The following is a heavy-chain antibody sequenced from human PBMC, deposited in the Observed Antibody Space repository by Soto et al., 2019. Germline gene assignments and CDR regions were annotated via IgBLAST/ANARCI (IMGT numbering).Heavy chain of an antibody. CDR3: ARDFRDGYISYGMDV. V-gene: IGHV4-59*01. J-gene: IGHJ6*02. CDR2: IYYSGST. Sequence: XETLSLTCTVSGGSISSYYWSWIRQPPGKGLEWIGYIYYSGSTNYNPSLKSRVTISVDTSKNQFSLKLSSVTAADTAVYYCARDFRDGYISYGMDVWGQGTTVTVSS. D-gene: IGHD5-12*01. CDR1: GGSISSYY.